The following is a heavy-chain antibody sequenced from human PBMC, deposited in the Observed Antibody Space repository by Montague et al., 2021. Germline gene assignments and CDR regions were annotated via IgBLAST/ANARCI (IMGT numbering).Heavy chain of an antibody. CDR3: AKLDYVVSGTSYKGFDP. Sequence: SETLSLTCTVASGSLCPAPWSWVRQPPGKGLEWLGGMFYGGATSYNPSLKSRVTMSIDTSTNQFSLKLGFVTAADTAVDYCAKLDYVVSGTSYKGFDPWGQGTLVTVSS. J-gene: IGHJ5*02. CDR2: MFYGGAT. CDR1: SGSLCPAP. D-gene: IGHD3-10*01. V-gene: IGHV4-59*08.